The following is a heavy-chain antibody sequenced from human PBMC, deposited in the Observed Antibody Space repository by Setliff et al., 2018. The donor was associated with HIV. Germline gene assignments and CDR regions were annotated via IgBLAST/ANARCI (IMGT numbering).Heavy chain of an antibody. CDR2: MTARGSNI. D-gene: IGHD4-17*01. J-gene: IGHJ4*02. CDR3: ARSYGDYEKLIDY. V-gene: IGHV3-11*04. Sequence: SLRLSCAASGFSFSDYYMTWVRQAPGKGLEWVSYMTARGSNIYYADSVKGRFTISRDNSKNTLYLQMNSLKAEDTAVFYCARSYGDYEKLIDYWGQGTLVTVSS. CDR1: GFSFSDYY.